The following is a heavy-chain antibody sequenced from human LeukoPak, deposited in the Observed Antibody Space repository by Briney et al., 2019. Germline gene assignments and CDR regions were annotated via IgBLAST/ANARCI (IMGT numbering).Heavy chain of an antibody. CDR3: ATSVVVVAAPPY. CDR2: ISYDGSNK. Sequence: GRSLRLSCAASGFTFSSYAMHWVRQAPGKGLEWVAVISYDGSNKYYADSVKGRFTISRDNSKNTLYLQMNSLRAEDTAVYYCATSVVVVAAPPYWGQGTLVTVSS. V-gene: IGHV3-30*04. J-gene: IGHJ4*02. D-gene: IGHD2-15*01. CDR1: GFTFSSYA.